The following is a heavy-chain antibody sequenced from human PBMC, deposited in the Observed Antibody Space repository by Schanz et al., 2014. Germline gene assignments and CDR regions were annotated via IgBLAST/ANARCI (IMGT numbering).Heavy chain of an antibody. J-gene: IGHJ4*02. CDR3: AKYRGYYRVSGSYRELEY. D-gene: IGHD3-10*01. CDR2: ISGRDGST. CDR1: GFSVGNKY. Sequence: EVQLVESGGGLVQPGGSLRLSCAASGFSVGNKYMNWVRQAPGMGLEWVSAISGRDGSTYYADSVRGRFTISRDNSKNTLYLQMNSLRPEDTAVYYCAKYRGYYRVSGSYRELEYWGQGTLVTVSS. V-gene: IGHV3-23*04.